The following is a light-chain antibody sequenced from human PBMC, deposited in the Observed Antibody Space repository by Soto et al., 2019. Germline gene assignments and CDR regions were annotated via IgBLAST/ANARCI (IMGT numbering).Light chain of an antibody. J-gene: IGKJ1*01. CDR1: QSVRND. Sequence: TQSPYTLSVSPGERITLSCRASQSVRNDLAWYQQKPGQAPRLLIYGASKRATGVPARFSGSGSGTEFALTISSLQSEDSAVYYCQQYNYWWTFGQGTKVDIK. CDR3: QQYNYWWT. CDR2: GAS. V-gene: IGKV3-15*01.